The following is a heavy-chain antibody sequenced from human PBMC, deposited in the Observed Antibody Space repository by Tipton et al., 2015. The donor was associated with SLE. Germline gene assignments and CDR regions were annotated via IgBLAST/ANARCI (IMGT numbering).Heavy chain of an antibody. CDR2: IYYTGNT. Sequence: TLSLTCTVSGGSISSSSYYLGWIRQPPGKGLEWIGSIYYTGNTYYNPSLKSRVTISVDTSKNQFSLELSSVSAADTAVYYCARANFYESDKYNSDAFDIWGQGTMVTVSS. D-gene: IGHD2/OR15-2a*01. V-gene: IGHV4-39*07. CDR3: ARANFYESDKYNSDAFDI. J-gene: IGHJ3*02. CDR1: GGSISSSSYY.